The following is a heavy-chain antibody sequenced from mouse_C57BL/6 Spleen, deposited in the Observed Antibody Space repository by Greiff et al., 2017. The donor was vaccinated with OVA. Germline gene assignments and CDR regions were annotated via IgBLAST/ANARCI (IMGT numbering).Heavy chain of an antibody. J-gene: IGHJ2*01. CDR1: GYAFSSYW. CDR3: ARRTTAYYFDY. Sequence: QVQLQQSGAELVKPGASVKISCKASGYAFSSYWINWVKQRPGKGLEWIGQIYPGDGDTNYNGKFKGKATLTADKSSSTAYMQLSSLTSEDSAVYFCARRTTAYYFDYWGQGTTLTVSS. D-gene: IGHD1-2*01. CDR2: IYPGDGDT. V-gene: IGHV1-80*01.